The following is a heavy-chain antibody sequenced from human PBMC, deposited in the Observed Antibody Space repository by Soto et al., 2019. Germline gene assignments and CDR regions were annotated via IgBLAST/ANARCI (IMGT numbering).Heavy chain of an antibody. V-gene: IGHV3-30*18. CDR2: ISYDGSNK. D-gene: IGHD5-12*01. Sequence: QVQLVESGGGVVQPGRSLRLSCAASGFTFSSYGMHWVRPAPGKGLEWVAVISYDGSNKYYADSVKGRFTISRDNSKNTLYLQMNSLRAEDTAVYYCAKESRDGYNSPYYYGMDVWGQGTTVTVSS. CDR1: GFTFSSYG. CDR3: AKESRDGYNSPYYYGMDV. J-gene: IGHJ6*02.